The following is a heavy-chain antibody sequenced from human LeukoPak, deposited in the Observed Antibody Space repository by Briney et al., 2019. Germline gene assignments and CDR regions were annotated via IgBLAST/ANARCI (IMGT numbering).Heavy chain of an antibody. Sequence: SQTLSLTCTVSGGSISSGGYYWSWIRQHPGKGLEWIGYIYYSGSTYYNPSHKSRVTISVDTSKNQFSLKLSSVTAADTAVYYCARVTMVRGVSWFDPWGQGTLVAVSS. D-gene: IGHD3-10*01. J-gene: IGHJ5*02. CDR1: GGSISSGGYY. CDR3: ARVTMVRGVSWFDP. V-gene: IGHV4-31*03. CDR2: IYYSGST.